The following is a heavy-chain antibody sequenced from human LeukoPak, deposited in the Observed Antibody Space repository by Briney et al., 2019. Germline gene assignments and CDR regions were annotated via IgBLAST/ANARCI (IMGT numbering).Heavy chain of an antibody. CDR3: ARVSNWDLHNTRGDPVDY. CDR1: GYPFTGHG. CDR2: IRGYNGNT. Sequence: ASVKVSCKSSGYPFTGHGITWVRLAPGQGLEWMGWIRGYNGNTNYAQKVQGRVTMTTDTSTSTAYMELRSLRSDDTAVYYCARVSNWDLHNTRGDPVDYWGQGTLVTVSS. J-gene: IGHJ4*02. V-gene: IGHV1-18*01. D-gene: IGHD1-1*01.